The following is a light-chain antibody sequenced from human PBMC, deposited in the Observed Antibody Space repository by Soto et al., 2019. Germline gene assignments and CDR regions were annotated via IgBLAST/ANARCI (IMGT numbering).Light chain of an antibody. CDR3: QQYGSSPRVT. CDR1: QSVSSSY. V-gene: IGKV3-20*01. CDR2: GAS. Sequence: EIVLTQSPGTLSLSPGERATLSCRASQSVSSSYLAWYQQKPGQAPRLLIYGASSRATGIPDSFSGSGSGTDFTLTISRLEPEDFAMYYCQQYGSSPRVTFGPGTKVDIK. J-gene: IGKJ3*01.